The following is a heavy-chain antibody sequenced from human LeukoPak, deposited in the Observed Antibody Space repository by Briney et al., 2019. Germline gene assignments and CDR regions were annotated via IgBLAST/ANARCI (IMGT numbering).Heavy chain of an antibody. J-gene: IGHJ6*02. Sequence: GGSLRLSCAASGFTFSSYAMSWVRQAPGKGLEWVSAISGSGGSTYYADSVKGRFTISRDNSKNTLYLQMISLRAEDTAVYYCAKTIAVAGKTEYYYYGMDVWGQGTTVTVSS. CDR1: GFTFSSYA. D-gene: IGHD6-19*01. V-gene: IGHV3-23*01. CDR3: AKTIAVAGKTEYYYYGMDV. CDR2: ISGSGGST.